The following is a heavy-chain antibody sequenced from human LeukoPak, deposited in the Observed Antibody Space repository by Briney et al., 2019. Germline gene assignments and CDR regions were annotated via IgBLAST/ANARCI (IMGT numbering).Heavy chain of an antibody. D-gene: IGHD2-21*02. Sequence: ASVKVSCKASGYTFTRYDINWVRQATGQGLEWMGWMNPNSGNTGYAQKFQGRVTMTRNTSISTAYMELSSLRSEDTAVYYCARGLRGVPYCGGDCYLQYFQHWGQGTLVTVSS. J-gene: IGHJ1*01. CDR3: ARGLRGVPYCGGDCYLQYFQH. CDR1: GYTFTRYD. CDR2: MNPNSGNT. V-gene: IGHV1-8*01.